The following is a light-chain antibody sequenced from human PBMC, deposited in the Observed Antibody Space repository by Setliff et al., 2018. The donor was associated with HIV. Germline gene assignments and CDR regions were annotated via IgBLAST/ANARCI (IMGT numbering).Light chain of an antibody. CDR1: GRDLGNFNF. Sequence: TGSGRDLGNFNFVSWYQQYPGDAPQLIIYEISNRPSGVSSRFSGSKSGNTASLTISNLQAEDEADYYCGSRTSTSPCAFGTGTKVTVL. CDR2: EIS. CDR3: GSRTSTSPCA. J-gene: IGLJ1*01. V-gene: IGLV2-14*01.